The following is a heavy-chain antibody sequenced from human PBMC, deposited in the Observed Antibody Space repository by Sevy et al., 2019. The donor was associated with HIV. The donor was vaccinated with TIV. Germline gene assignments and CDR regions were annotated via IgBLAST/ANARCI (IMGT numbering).Heavy chain of an antibody. CDR2: ISSSSSTI. CDR3: ARGPRHYDFWSGYYTGGYYFDY. D-gene: IGHD3-3*01. CDR1: GFTFSSYS. V-gene: IGHV3-48*02. Sequence: GGSLRLSCAASGFTFSSYSMNWVRQAPGKGLEWVSYISSSSSTIYYADSVKGRFTISRDNAKNSLYLQMNSLRDEDTAVYYCARGPRHYDFWSGYYTGGYYFDYWGQGTLVTVSS. J-gene: IGHJ4*02.